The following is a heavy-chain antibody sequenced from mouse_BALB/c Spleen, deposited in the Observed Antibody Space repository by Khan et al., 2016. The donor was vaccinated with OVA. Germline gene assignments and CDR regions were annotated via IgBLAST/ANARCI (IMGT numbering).Heavy chain of an antibody. V-gene: IGHV3-2*02. J-gene: IGHJ2*01. CDR3: ARIQGGDFDY. CDR1: GYSITSDYA. CDR2: ISYSGNT. D-gene: IGHD3-2*02. Sequence: EVQLVESGPGLVNPSQSLSLTCTVTGYSITSDYAWNWIRQLPGNKLEWMGYISYSGNTKYNPSLKSRISITRDTSKNQFFLQLNFVTIEDTATYYCARIQGGDFDYWGQGTTLTVSS.